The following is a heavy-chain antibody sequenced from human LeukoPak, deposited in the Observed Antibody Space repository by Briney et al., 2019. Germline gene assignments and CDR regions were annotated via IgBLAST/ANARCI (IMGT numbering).Heavy chain of an antibody. V-gene: IGHV3-30*18. CDR2: ISYDGSNK. Sequence: PGGSLRLSCAASGFTFSNNGMHWVRQAPCKGLEWVAVISYDGSNKYYADSVKGRFTISRDNSKNTLYLQMNSLRAEDTAVYYCAKRQGVVRGEYYFDYWGQGTLVTVSS. J-gene: IGHJ4*02. D-gene: IGHD3-10*01. CDR3: AKRQGVVRGEYYFDY. CDR1: GFTFSNNG.